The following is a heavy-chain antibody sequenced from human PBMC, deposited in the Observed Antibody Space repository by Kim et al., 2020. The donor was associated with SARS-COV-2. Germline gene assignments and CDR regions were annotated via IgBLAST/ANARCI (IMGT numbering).Heavy chain of an antibody. J-gene: IGHJ5*02. CDR1: GGTFSSYA. V-gene: IGHV1-69*13. CDR2: IIPIFGTA. CDR3: ARDQYNSRDYDFWSGYYRRGTDNWFDP. Sequence: SVKVSCKASGGTFSSYAISWVRQAPGQGLEWMGGIIPIFGTANYAQKFQGRVTITADESTSTAYMELSSLRSEDTAVYYCARDQYNSRDYDFWSGYYRRGTDNWFDPWGQGTLVTVSS. D-gene: IGHD3-3*01.